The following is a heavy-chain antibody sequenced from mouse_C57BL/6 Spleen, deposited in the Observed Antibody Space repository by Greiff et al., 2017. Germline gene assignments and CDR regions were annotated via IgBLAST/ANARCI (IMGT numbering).Heavy chain of an antibody. Sequence: VQLQQSGAELVRPGASVTLSCKASGYTFTDYEMHWVKQTPVHGLEWIGAIDPETGGTAYNQKFKGKAILTADKSSSTAYMELRSLTSEDSAVYYCTRSVGRDYFDYWGQGTTRTVSS. D-gene: IGHD4-1*01. J-gene: IGHJ2*01. V-gene: IGHV1-15*01. CDR1: GYTFTDYE. CDR2: IDPETGGT. CDR3: TRSVGRDYFDY.